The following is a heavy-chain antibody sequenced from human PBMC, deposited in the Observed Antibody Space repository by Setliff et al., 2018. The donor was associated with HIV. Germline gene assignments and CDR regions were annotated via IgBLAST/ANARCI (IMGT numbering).Heavy chain of an antibody. CDR3: ARNPRYCDRGGYYSWFYFDF. V-gene: IGHV4-39*07. Sequence: SETLSLTCSVSGDSISTGTYYWGWIRQPPGKGLEWIGRVSYSGSTPYNPSLKSRVTISVDTSKNHFSLNLSSVTAADTAVYYCARNPRYCDRGGYYSWFYFDFWGQGTLVTVSS. CDR2: VSYSGST. CDR1: GDSISTGTYY. D-gene: IGHD3-22*01. J-gene: IGHJ4*02.